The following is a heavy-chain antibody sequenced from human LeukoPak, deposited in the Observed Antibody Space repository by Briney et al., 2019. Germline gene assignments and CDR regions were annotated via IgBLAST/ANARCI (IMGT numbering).Heavy chain of an antibody. V-gene: IGHV3-30*18. CDR3: AKNLLRYFEGLMDV. J-gene: IGHJ6*02. CDR1: GFTFSNYG. Sequence: GRSLRLSCAASGFTFSNYGMHWVRQAPGRGLEWVAVISYDGSNEYYADSVKGRFTISRDNSKNTLYLQMDSLRAEDTAVFYCAKNLLRYFEGLMDVWGQGTTVTVSS. D-gene: IGHD3-9*01. CDR2: ISYDGSNE.